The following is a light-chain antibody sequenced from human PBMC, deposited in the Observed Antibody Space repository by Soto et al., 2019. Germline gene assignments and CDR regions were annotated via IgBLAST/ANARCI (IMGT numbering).Light chain of an antibody. Sequence: QSVLTQPPSVSAAPGQTVTISCSGSNSNIGNHYVAWYRQLPGTAPKLLIYDNTHRPSGIPDRVSGSKSGTSATLGITGLQTGDEADYYCGTWDSSLSALVFGGGTKLTVL. CDR2: DNT. CDR3: GTWDSSLSALV. J-gene: IGLJ2*01. CDR1: NSNIGNHY. V-gene: IGLV1-51*01.